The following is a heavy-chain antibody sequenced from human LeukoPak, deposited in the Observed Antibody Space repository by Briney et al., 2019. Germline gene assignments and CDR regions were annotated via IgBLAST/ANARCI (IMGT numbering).Heavy chain of an antibody. CDR3: ARLPLNRPLHDSSGYYYHFDY. J-gene: IGHJ4*02. V-gene: IGHV4-38-2*02. CDR1: GYSISSGHY. D-gene: IGHD3-22*01. Sequence: SETLSLTCTVSGYSISSGHYWGWIRQPPGKGLEWIGTIYHSGYTYYNPSLKSRVTISVDTSKNQFSLKLSSVTAADTAVYYCARLPLNRPLHDSSGYYYHFDYWGQGTLVTVSS. CDR2: IYHSGYT.